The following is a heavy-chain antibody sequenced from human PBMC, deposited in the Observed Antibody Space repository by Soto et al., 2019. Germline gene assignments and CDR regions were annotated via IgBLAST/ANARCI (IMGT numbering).Heavy chain of an antibody. Sequence: QVQLVQSGAEVKKPGASVKVSCKASGYTFTGYYMHWVRQAPGQGLEWMGWINPNSGGTNYAQKFQGWVTMTRDTSISTAYRERSRLRSDDTAVYYWARGGGGLVATIPGAFDIWGQGTMVTVSS. CDR3: ARGGGGLVATIPGAFDI. CDR2: INPNSGGT. V-gene: IGHV1-2*04. J-gene: IGHJ3*02. CDR1: GYTFTGYY. D-gene: IGHD5-12*01.